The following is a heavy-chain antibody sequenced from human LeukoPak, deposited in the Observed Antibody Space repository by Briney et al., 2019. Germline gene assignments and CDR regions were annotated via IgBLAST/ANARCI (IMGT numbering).Heavy chain of an antibody. CDR3: ARGGYYGSGNDFRFDP. CDR1: GGSISGYY. CDR2: IYYTGNT. J-gene: IGHJ5*02. V-gene: IGHV4-59*01. Sequence: SETLSLTCTVSGGSISGYYWSWIRQPPGKGLEWLGFIYYTGNTKYNPSLNSRLTMSVDTSRNQFSLKLTSVTAADTAVYFCARGGYYGSGNDFRFDPWGQGTLVTVSS. D-gene: IGHD3-10*01.